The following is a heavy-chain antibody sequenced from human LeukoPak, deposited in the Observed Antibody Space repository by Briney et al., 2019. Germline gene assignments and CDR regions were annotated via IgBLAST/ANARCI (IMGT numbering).Heavy chain of an antibody. CDR3: AKDFTPDGIWDIDY. J-gene: IGHJ4*02. CDR2: IYGGGSGST. CDR1: GFTFSKYT. D-gene: IGHD1-20*01. V-gene: IGHV3-23*01. Sequence: TGGSLRLSCVASGFTFSKYTMSWVGQAPGKGLEWVSGIYGGGSGSTFYAESVKGRFTISRDNSKNTLYLQMNSLRDEDTAIYYCAKDFTPDGIWDIDYWGRGTLITVSS.